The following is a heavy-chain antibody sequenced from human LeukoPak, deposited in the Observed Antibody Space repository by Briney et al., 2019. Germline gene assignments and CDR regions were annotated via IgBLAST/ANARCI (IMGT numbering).Heavy chain of an antibody. CDR2: IDWDDDK. D-gene: IGHD3-3*01. CDR1: GFSLSTSGMC. J-gene: IGHJ4*02. V-gene: IGHV2-70*11. Sequence: SGPTLVNPTQTLTLTCTFSGFSLSTSGMCVSWIRQPPGKALEWLARIDWDDDKYYSTSLKTRLTISKDTSKNQVVLTMTNMDPVDTATYYCARILAPTRYDFWSGQRGRRGYFDYWGQGTLVTVSS. CDR3: ARILAPTRYDFWSGQRGRRGYFDY.